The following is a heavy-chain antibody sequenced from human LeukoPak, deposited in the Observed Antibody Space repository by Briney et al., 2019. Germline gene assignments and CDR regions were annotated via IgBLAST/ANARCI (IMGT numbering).Heavy chain of an antibody. D-gene: IGHD3-9*01. V-gene: IGHV3-30*04. Sequence: GGSLRLSCAVSGFTLTNYAVHWVRQAPGKGLEWLAVLSNDGKNKYLADSVKGRFSVSRDTSKDTLYLQMDSLRAEDTAVYYCAREGHSDLLTGYSPVEYYYYYLDVWGKGNTVNVSS. CDR3: AREGHSDLLTGYSPVEYYYYYLDV. CDR2: LSNDGKNK. CDR1: GFTLTNYA. J-gene: IGHJ6*03.